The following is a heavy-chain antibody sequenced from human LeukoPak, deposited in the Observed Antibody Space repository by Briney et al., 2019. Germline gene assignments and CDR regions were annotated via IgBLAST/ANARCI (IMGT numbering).Heavy chain of an antibody. Sequence: ASVKVSCKASGYTFTSYYMHWVRQAPGQGLEWMGIINPSGGSTSYAQKFQGRVTMTRDMSTSTVYMELSSLRPEDTAVYYCARDHYDSSGYYNYYYMDVWGKGTTVTVSS. CDR2: INPSGGST. V-gene: IGHV1-46*01. CDR1: GYTFTSYY. CDR3: ARDHYDSSGYYNYYYMDV. J-gene: IGHJ6*03. D-gene: IGHD3-22*01.